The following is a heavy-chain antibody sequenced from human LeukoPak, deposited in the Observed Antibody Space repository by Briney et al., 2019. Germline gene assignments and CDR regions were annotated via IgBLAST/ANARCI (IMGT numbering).Heavy chain of an antibody. J-gene: IGHJ4*02. D-gene: IGHD3-10*01. V-gene: IGHV4-59*01. Sequence: PSETLSLTCTVSGGSISSYYWSWIRQPPGKGLEWIGYIYYSGSTNYNPSLKSRVTISVDTSKNQFSLKLSPVTAADTAVYYCARDLYGSGSDYWGQGTLVTVSS. CDR1: GGSISSYY. CDR2: IYYSGST. CDR3: ARDLYGSGSDY.